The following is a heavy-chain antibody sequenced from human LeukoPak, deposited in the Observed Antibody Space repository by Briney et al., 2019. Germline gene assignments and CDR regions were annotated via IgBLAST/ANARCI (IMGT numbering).Heavy chain of an antibody. J-gene: IGHJ4*02. CDR3: AKDPYRASSGLVDY. V-gene: IGHV3-23*01. D-gene: IGHD5-12*01. CDR1: GFTFDDYG. CDR2: ISASSGGT. Sequence: GGSLRLSCAASGFTFDDYGMSWVRQAPGKGLEWVSAISASSGGTYNADSVKGRFTISRDNSRDTLYLQMNSLRAEDTAVYYCAKDPYRASSGLVDYWGQGTLVTVSS.